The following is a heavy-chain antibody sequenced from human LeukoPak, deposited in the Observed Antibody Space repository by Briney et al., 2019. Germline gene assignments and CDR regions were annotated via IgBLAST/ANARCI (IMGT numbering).Heavy chain of an antibody. D-gene: IGHD3-22*01. CDR1: GGSFSGCY. CDR2: INHSGST. Sequence: SETLSLTCAVYGGSFSGCYWSWIRQPPGKGLEWIGEINHSGSTNYNPSLKSRVTISVDTSKNQFSLKLSSVTAADTAVYYCARSMRTMIVVVMRGNWFDPWGQGTLVTVSS. J-gene: IGHJ5*02. V-gene: IGHV4-34*01. CDR3: ARSMRTMIVVVMRGNWFDP.